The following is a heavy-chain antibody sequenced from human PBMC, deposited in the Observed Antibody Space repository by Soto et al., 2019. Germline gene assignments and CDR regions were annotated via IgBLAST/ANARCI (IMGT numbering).Heavy chain of an antibody. V-gene: IGHV1-69*01. D-gene: IGHD3-3*01. Sequence: QVQLVQSGAEVKKPGSSVKVSCKASGGTFSSYAISWVRQAPGQGLEWMGGIIPIFGTANYAQKFQGRVTITADESTSTDYMELSSLRSEDTAVYYCATDEGGDFWSCIDYYGMDVWGQGTTVTVSS. CDR1: GGTFSSYA. CDR2: IIPIFGTA. J-gene: IGHJ6*02. CDR3: ATDEGGDFWSCIDYYGMDV.